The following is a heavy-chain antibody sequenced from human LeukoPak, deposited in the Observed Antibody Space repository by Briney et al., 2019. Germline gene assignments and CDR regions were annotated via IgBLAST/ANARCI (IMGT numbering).Heavy chain of an antibody. CDR3: AAAVYYYDSSGYYGGFDY. CDR2: IIPILGTA. CDR1: GGTFSSYA. J-gene: IGHJ4*02. Sequence: SVKVSCKASGGTFSSYAISWVRQAPGQGLEWMGGIIPILGTANYAQKFQGRVTITTDESTSTAYMELSSLRSEDTAVYYCAAAVYYYDSSGYYGGFDYWGQGTLVTVSS. D-gene: IGHD3-22*01. V-gene: IGHV1-69*05.